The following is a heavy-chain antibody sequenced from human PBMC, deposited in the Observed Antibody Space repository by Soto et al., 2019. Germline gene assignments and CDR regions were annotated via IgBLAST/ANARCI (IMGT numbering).Heavy chain of an antibody. CDR3: ASVYSSTKYCYDG. V-gene: IGHV4-59*01. D-gene: IGHD6-13*01. CDR1: CGSISIYY. CDR2: IYYSGTA. J-gene: IGHJ4*02. Sequence: PSETLSLPCTVSCGSISIYYWSWIRRSPGKGLAWIGQIYYSGTANYNPSLKSRVTISVDTSKNQFSLKLSSVTAADTAVYYCASVYSSTKYCYDGWGQGTLVTDSS.